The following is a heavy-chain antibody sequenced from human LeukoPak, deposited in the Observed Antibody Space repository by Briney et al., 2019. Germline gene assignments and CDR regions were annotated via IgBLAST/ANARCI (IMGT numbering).Heavy chain of an antibody. CDR1: GFTFSSYS. D-gene: IGHD3-3*01. J-gene: IGHJ5*02. CDR2: ISSSSSTI. V-gene: IGHV3-48*01. Sequence: GGFLRLSCAASGFTFSSYSMNWVRQAPGKGLARVSYISSSSSTIYYADSVKGRFTISRDNAKNSLYLQMNSLRAEDTAVYYCARDLRFLEWFNWFDPWGQGTLVTVSS. CDR3: ARDLRFLEWFNWFDP.